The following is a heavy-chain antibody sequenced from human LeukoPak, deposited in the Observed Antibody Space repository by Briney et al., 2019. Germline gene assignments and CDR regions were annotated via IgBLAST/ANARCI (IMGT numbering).Heavy chain of an antibody. CDR3: ARDDYDFWSGSPYWFDP. Sequence: SETLSLTCTVSGGSISSSSYYWGWIRQPPGKGLDRNGSIYYSGSTYYNPSLKSRVTISVDTSKNQFSLKLSSVTAADAAVYYCARDDYDFWSGSPYWFDPWGQGTLVTVSS. J-gene: IGHJ5*02. CDR1: GGSISSSSYY. CDR2: IYYSGST. V-gene: IGHV4-39*07. D-gene: IGHD3-3*01.